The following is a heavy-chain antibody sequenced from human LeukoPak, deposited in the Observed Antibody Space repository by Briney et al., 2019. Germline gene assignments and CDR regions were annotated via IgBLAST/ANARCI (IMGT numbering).Heavy chain of an antibody. V-gene: IGHV4-34*01. CDR3: ARGRGSMVRGVTDY. J-gene: IGHJ4*02. Sequence: SETLSLTCAVYGGSFSGYYWSWIRQPPGKGLEWIGEINHSGRTNYNPSLKSRVTISVDTSKNQFSLKLSSVTAADTAVYYCARGRGSMVRGVTDYWGQGTLVTVSS. D-gene: IGHD3-10*01. CDR2: INHSGRT. CDR1: GGSFSGYY.